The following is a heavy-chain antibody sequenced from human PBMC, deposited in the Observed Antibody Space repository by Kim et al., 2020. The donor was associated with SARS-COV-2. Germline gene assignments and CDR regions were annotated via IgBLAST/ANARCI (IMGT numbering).Heavy chain of an antibody. Sequence: SETLSLTCAVYGGSFSGYYWSWIRQPPGKGLEWIGEINHSGSTNYNPSLKSRVTISVDTSKNQFSLKLSSVTAADTAVYYCARGLYIKSFDIWGQGTMVTASS. CDR1: GGSFSGYY. CDR3: ARGLYIKSFDI. V-gene: IGHV4-34*01. D-gene: IGHD2-15*01. J-gene: IGHJ3*02. CDR2: INHSGST.